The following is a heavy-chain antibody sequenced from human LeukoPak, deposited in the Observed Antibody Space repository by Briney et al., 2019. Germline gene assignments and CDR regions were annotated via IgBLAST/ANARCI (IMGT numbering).Heavy chain of an antibody. J-gene: IGHJ4*02. Sequence: GGSLRLSCTASGFTFADYWMTWVRQAPGKGLEWVANIRQDESEKYYVDSVKGRFTISRDNTANALYPHMNSLRADDTAVYYCGRERNWGGSESDYWGQGTLVTVSS. D-gene: IGHD3-16*01. CDR1: GFTFADYW. CDR2: IRQDESEK. V-gene: IGHV3-7*01. CDR3: GRERNWGGSESDY.